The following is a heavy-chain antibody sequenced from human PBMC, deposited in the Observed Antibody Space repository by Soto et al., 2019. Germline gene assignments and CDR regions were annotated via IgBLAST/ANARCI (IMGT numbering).Heavy chain of an antibody. CDR3: ARAGVIAAARTGYSY. Sequence: TGRSLILSCAASGFTVSSYAMSWVRQAPGKGLEWVSSISSSSSYIYYADSVKGRFTISRYNAKNSLYLQMHSLRAEDPAVYYCARAGVIAAARTGYSYWGQGNLVTV. CDR2: ISSSSSYI. D-gene: IGHD6-13*01. J-gene: IGHJ4*02. V-gene: IGHV3-21*01. CDR1: GFTVSSYA.